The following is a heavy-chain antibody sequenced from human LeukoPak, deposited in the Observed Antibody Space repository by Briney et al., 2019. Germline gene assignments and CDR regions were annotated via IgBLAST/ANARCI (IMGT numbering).Heavy chain of an antibody. V-gene: IGHV1-46*01. Sequence: GASVKVSCKASGYTFTSYYMHWVRLAPGQGIECLGIINPSGGSTSYAQKFQGRVNLTRDTSTSTVYMELSSLRSEDTAVYYCARERRQGEPGYSYGFDYWGQGTLVPVSS. D-gene: IGHD5-18*01. J-gene: IGHJ4*02. CDR1: GYTFTSYY. CDR3: ARERRQGEPGYSYGFDY. CDR2: INPSGGST.